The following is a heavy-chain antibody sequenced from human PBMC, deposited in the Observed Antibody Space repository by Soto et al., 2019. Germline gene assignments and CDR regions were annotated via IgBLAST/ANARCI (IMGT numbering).Heavy chain of an antibody. CDR1: GDSISSYY. Sequence: LSLTCTVSGDSISSYYWSWIRQPAGQGLEWIGRIYTSGNTNYNPSLKSRVTMSVDTSKNQFSLKLSSVTAADTAVYYCARWLGGDYYYYGMDVWGQGTTVTVS. CDR2: IYTSGNT. J-gene: IGHJ6*02. CDR3: ARWLGGDYYYYGMDV. D-gene: IGHD3-10*01. V-gene: IGHV4-4*07.